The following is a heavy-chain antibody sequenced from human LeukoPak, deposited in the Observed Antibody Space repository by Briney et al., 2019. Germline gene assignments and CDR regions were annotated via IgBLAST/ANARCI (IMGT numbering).Heavy chain of an antibody. CDR3: AKPNAYSYFFAY. D-gene: IGHD5-18*01. Sequence: PGGSLRLSCAASGFTFSSYAMGWVRQAPGKGLEWVSAISASGDSTYYADSVKGRFTISRDSSKNTLYLQMNSLRAEDTAVYYCAKPNAYSYFFAYWGQGTPVTVSS. V-gene: IGHV3-23*01. CDR2: ISASGDST. CDR1: GFTFSSYA. J-gene: IGHJ4*02.